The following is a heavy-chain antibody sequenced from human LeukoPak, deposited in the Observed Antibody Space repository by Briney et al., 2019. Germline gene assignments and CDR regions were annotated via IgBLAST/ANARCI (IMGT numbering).Heavy chain of an antibody. CDR3: ARVRYFDWLSRAFDY. CDR1: GFTFSDYY. V-gene: IGHV3-11*01. J-gene: IGHJ4*02. Sequence: SGGSLRLSCAASGFTFSDYYMSWIRQAPGKGLEWVSYISSSGSTIYYADSVKGRFTISRDNAKNSLYLQMNSLRAEDTAVYYCARVRYFDWLSRAFDYWGQGTLVTVSS. D-gene: IGHD3-9*01. CDR2: ISSSGSTI.